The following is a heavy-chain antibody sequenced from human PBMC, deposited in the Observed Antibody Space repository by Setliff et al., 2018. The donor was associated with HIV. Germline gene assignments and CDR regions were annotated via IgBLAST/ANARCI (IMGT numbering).Heavy chain of an antibody. J-gene: IGHJ3*01. D-gene: IGHD3-16*01. CDR3: ARPDPQGFGFDV. CDR1: GDSISKKF. V-gene: IGHV4-59*12. CDR2: IYDSGST. Sequence: SETLSLTCTVFGDSISKKFWSWIRQPPGKGLEWIGYIYDSGSTYHNPSLKSRVTISVDTSKNQISLKLSSMTAADTAVYYCARPDPQGFGFDVWGQGTMVTVSS.